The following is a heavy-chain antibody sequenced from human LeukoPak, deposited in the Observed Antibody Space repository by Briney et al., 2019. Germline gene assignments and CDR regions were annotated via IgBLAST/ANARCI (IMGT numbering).Heavy chain of an antibody. CDR3: ARVCHIVVVTAEGGWFDP. D-gene: IGHD2-21*02. J-gene: IGHJ5*02. CDR2: ISIYNGKT. CDR1: GYRFTAYG. Sequence: ASVKVSCKASGYRFTAYGVGWLRQAPGHGLEWVGWISIYNGKTYYAQRFQDRVTMTTDTSTSTVYMELRSLRSDDTAVYYCARVCHIVVVTAEGGWFDPWGQGTLVTVSS. V-gene: IGHV1-18*01.